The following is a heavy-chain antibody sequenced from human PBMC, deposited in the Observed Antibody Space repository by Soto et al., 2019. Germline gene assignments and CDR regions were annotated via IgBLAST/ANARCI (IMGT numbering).Heavy chain of an antibody. V-gene: IGHV3-66*04. CDR3: AGHSHKDY. CDR2: VYSGGST. Sequence: EVQLVESGGGLVQPGGSLRLSCAASGFTVSSNYVSWVRQAPGKGLEWVSVVYSGGSTYYADSVKGRFTSSRYNSKNTLYLQMNSLRAEDTAVYYCAGHSHKDYWGQGTLVTVSS. CDR1: GFTVSSNY. J-gene: IGHJ4*02.